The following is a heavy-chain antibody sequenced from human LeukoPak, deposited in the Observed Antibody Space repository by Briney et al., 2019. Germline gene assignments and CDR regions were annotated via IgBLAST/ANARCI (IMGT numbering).Heavy chain of an antibody. CDR2: IYSSGST. V-gene: IGHV4-61*01. J-gene: IGHJ5*02. CDR3: ARNNGDYGLVWFDP. D-gene: IGHD4-17*01. CDR1: GGSISSGSYY. Sequence: PSETLSLTCTVSGGSISSGSYYWSWIRQPPGKGLEWIGYIYSSGSTKYNPSLKSRVTISVDTSKNQFSLKVNSVTAADTAVYYCARNNGDYGLVWFDPWGQGTLVTVSS.